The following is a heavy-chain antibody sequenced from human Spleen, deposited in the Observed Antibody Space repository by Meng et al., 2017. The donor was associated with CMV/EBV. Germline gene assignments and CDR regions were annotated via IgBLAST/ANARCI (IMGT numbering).Heavy chain of an antibody. Sequence: QVQVQQSGPGLVKPSQTLSLTCAISGDSVSTNSTAWNWIRQSPSGGLEWLGRTYYKSKWYNDYAGSVKSRITINPDTSKNQFSLQLNSVTPEDTAVYYCARDPAAFDFWGQGILVTVSS. CDR1: GDSVSTNSTA. D-gene: IGHD6-25*01. J-gene: IGHJ4*02. CDR3: ARDPAAFDF. CDR2: TYYKSKWYN. V-gene: IGHV6-1*01.